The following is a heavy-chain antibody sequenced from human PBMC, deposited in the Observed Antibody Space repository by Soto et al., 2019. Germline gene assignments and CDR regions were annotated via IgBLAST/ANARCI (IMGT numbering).Heavy chain of an antibody. V-gene: IGHV1-18*01. CDR1: GYTFTSYG. J-gene: IGHJ5*02. CDR3: ARSRDFIAALGDNWFDP. D-gene: IGHD6-25*01. CDR2: ISAYNGNT. Sequence: ASVKVSCKASGYTFTSYGISWVRQAPGQGLEWMGWISAYNGNTNYAQKLQGRVTMTTDTSTSTAYMELRSLTSDDTAVYYCARSRDFIAALGDNWFDPWGQGTLVTVSS.